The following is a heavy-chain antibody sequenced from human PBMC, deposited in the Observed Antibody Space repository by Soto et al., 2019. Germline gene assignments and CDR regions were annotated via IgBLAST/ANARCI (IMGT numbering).Heavy chain of an antibody. CDR3: SRARGYSRGREYYYYGMDV. CDR2: IIPIFGTA. J-gene: IGHJ6*02. V-gene: IGHV1-69*01. Sequence: QVQLVQSGAEVKKPGSSVKVSCKASGGTFSSYAISWVRQAPGQGLEWMGGIIPIFGTANYAQKFQGRVTITADESTSHACKEVSSLKSEDTAVDYRSRARGYSRGREYYYYGMDVWGQGTTVTVSS. D-gene: IGHD6-13*01. CDR1: GGTFSSYA.